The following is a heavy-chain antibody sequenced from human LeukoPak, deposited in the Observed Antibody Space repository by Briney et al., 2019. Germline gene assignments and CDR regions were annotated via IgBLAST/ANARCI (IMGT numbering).Heavy chain of an antibody. V-gene: IGHV1-46*01. J-gene: IGHJ6*02. CDR3: ARDPEVTGYSYGYYYHGMDV. CDR2: INPSGGST. Sequence: VASVKVSCKASGYTFTSYYMHWVRQAPGQGLEWMGIINPSGGSTSYAQKFQGRVTMTRDTSTSTVYMELSSLRSEDTAVYYCARDPEVTGYSYGYYYHGMDVWGQGTTVTVSS. CDR1: GYTFTSYY. D-gene: IGHD5-18*01.